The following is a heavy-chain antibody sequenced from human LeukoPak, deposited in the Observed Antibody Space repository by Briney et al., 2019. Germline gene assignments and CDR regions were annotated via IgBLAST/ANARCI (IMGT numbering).Heavy chain of an antibody. J-gene: IGHJ3*02. D-gene: IGHD3-22*01. CDR3: ARDRDYDSSGSQNAFDI. V-gene: IGHV3-48*04. CDR2: ISSSSSTI. CDR1: GFTFRTYS. Sequence: GGSLRLSCAASGFTFRTYSMNWVRQAPGKGLEWVSYISSSSSTIYYADSVKGRFTISRDNAKNSLYLQMNSLRAEDTAVYYCARDRDYDSSGSQNAFDIWGQGTMVTVSS.